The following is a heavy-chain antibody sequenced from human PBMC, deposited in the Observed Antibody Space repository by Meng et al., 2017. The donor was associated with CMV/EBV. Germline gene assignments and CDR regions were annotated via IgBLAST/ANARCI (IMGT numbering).Heavy chain of an antibody. J-gene: IGHJ4*02. CDR3: ASGSSDDFLSSYLAYCDY. Sequence: QVQLVQSGAEVKKPGASVKVSCTASGYTLPSHGIRWVRQAPGQGLEWRGCIRAYNGNRNYAQQLQRGVTMTIDTSASKAVMELRRLRSDDAAVYYCASGSSDDFLSSYLAYCDYYGTGTTVSVS. CDR1: GYTLPSHG. D-gene: IGHD3-3*01. CDR2: IRAYNGNR. V-gene: IGHV1-18*01.